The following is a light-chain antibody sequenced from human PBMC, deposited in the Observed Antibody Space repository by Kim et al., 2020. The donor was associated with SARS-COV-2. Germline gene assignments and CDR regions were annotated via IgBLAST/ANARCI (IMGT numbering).Light chain of an antibody. J-gene: IGLJ3*02. Sequence: GQRVTIACSGSGSSIGSNYVSWYQQLPGMAPELLIYKNNQRPSGVPDRFSGSKSGTSASLAISGLQSEDEADYYCSAWDDSLSGRVFGGGTQLTVL. CDR2: KNN. CDR3: SAWDDSLSGRV. CDR1: GSSIGSNY. V-gene: IGLV1-47*01.